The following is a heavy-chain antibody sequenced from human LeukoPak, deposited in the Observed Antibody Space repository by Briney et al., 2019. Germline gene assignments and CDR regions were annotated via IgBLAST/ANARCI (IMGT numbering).Heavy chain of an antibody. Sequence: GGSLRLSCAASGFTFSSYAMSCVRQAPGKGLEWVANINQNGNKNYYLDSVKGRFTISRDNAKNSLYLQMNSLRAEDTAVYYCARDYTYSTGGTYYDRFDYWGQGTLVTVSS. V-gene: IGHV3-7*01. CDR2: INQNGNKN. D-gene: IGHD2-15*01. CDR1: GFTFSSYA. J-gene: IGHJ4*02. CDR3: ARDYTYSTGGTYYDRFDY.